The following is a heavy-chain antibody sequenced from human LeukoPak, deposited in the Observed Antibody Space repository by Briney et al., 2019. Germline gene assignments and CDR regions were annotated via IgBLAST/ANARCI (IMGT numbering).Heavy chain of an antibody. J-gene: IGHJ4*02. CDR1: GFTFSSYS. V-gene: IGHV3-21*01. CDR2: ISSSSSYI. CDR3: ASLFYSLERRYFDY. Sequence: PGGSLRLSCAASGFTFSSYSMNWVRQAPGKGLEWVSSISSSSSYIYYADSVKGRFTISRDNAKNSLYLQMNSLRAEDTAVYYCASLFYSLERRYFDYWGQGTLVTVSS. D-gene: IGHD1-1*01.